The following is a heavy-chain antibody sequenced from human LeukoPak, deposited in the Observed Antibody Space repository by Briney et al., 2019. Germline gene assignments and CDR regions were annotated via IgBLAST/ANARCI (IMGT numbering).Heavy chain of an antibody. J-gene: IGHJ5*02. D-gene: IGHD3-10*01. V-gene: IGHV3-48*02. CDR3: ARATLGLDYGSGSYSLDR. CDR2: ISSSSSTI. CDR1: GFTFSSYS. Sequence: GGSLRLSCAASGFTFSSYSMNWVRQAPGKGLEWVSYISSSSSTIYYADSVKGRFTISRDNAKNSLYLQMNSLRDEDTAVYYCARATLGLDYGSGSYSLDRWGQGTLVTVSS.